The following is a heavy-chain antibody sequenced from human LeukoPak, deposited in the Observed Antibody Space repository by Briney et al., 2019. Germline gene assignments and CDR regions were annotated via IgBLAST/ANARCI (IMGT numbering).Heavy chain of an antibody. V-gene: IGHV1-69*13. D-gene: IGHD5-12*01. CDR2: IIPIFGTA. Sequence: SVKTSCKASGGTFSSYAISWVRQAPGQGLEWMGGIIPIFGTANYAQKFQGRVTITADESTSTAYMELSSLRSEDTAVYYCARTDGQVATMPLYYYYGMDVWGKGTTVTVSS. J-gene: IGHJ6*04. CDR1: GGTFSSYA. CDR3: ARTDGQVATMPLYYYYGMDV.